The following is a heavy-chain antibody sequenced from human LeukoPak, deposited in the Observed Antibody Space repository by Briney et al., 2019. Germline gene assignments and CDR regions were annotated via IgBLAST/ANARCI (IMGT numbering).Heavy chain of an antibody. Sequence: SWIRQPAGKGLEWVGRIKSKTDGGTTDYAAPVKGRFTISRDDSKNTLYLQMNSLKTEDTAVYYCTTTTYVWGSYRYPYWGQGTLVTVSS. CDR2: IKSKTDGGTT. J-gene: IGHJ4*02. D-gene: IGHD3-16*02. V-gene: IGHV3-15*01. CDR3: TTTTYVWGSYRYPY.